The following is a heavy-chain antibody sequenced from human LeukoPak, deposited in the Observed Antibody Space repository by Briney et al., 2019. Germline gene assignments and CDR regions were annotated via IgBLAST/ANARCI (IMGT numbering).Heavy chain of an antibody. V-gene: IGHV4-39*07. CDR3: ASTSVSLIDY. J-gene: IGHJ4*02. CDR1: GGSISSSSYY. CDR2: IYYSGST. Sequence: PSETLSLTCTVSGGSISSSSYYWGWIRQPPGKGLEWIGSIYYSGSTYYNPSLKSRVTISVDTSKNQFSLKLSSVTAADTAVYYCASTSVSLIDYWGQGTLVTVSS.